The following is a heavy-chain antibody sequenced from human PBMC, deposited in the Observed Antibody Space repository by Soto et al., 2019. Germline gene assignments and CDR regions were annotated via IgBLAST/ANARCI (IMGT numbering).Heavy chain of an antibody. Sequence: SGPTLVNPPQPLTLTCSFSGFSLYTRGVGVGWIRQPPGKALEWLALLYWDDTRRYNPSLKNSLTIAKDTSENQVVLTMTNMDPVDTGTYFCAHYTTDTYFDVWGKGTTVTVSS. CDR2: LYWDDTR. J-gene: IGHJ6*04. CDR1: GFSLYTRGVG. D-gene: IGHD1-1*01. CDR3: AHYTTDTYFDV. V-gene: IGHV2-5*02.